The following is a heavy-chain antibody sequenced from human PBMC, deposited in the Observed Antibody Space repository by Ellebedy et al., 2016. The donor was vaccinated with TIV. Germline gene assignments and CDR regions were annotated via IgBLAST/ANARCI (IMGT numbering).Heavy chain of an antibody. CDR2: IYSNDEK. V-gene: IGHV2-26*01. CDR3: VRALKYCGGDCTYKFDV. J-gene: IGHJ4*02. D-gene: IGHD2-21*02. Sequence: SGPTLVKPKETLTLTCTVSGFSLTNIIMGVRWIRQPPGKALEWLAHIYSNDEKSYSASLKSRLGISRDTFKSQVVLTVANMDPVDTATYYCVRALKYCGGDCTYKFDVWGQGALVTVSS. CDR1: GFSLTNIIMG.